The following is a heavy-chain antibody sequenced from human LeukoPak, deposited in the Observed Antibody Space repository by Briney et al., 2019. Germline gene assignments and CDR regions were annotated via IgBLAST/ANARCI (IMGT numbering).Heavy chain of an antibody. CDR1: EFSVGSNY. D-gene: IGHD3-10*01. V-gene: IGHV3-66*01. CDR3: AKDRSARGVIYPYYFDY. J-gene: IGHJ4*02. Sequence: GGSLRLSCAASEFSVGSNYMTWVRQAPGKGLEWVSLIYSGGSTYYADSVKGRFTISRDNSKNTLYLQMNSLRAEDTAVYYCAKDRSARGVIYPYYFDYWGQGTLVTVSS. CDR2: IYSGGST.